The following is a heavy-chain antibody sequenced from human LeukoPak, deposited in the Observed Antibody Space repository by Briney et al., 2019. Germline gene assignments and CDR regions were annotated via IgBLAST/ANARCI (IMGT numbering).Heavy chain of an antibody. CDR1: GVTFSSYS. V-gene: IGHV3-21*01. CDR3: ARDSHIVVVPAAVQGWFDP. Sequence: SGGSLRLSCAASGVTFSSYSMNCVRQSPGKGLEGVSSISSSSSYIYYADSVKGRFTISRDNSKNSLYLQMNSLRAEDTAVYYCARDSHIVVVPAAVQGWFDPWGQGTLVTVSS. CDR2: ISSSSSYI. D-gene: IGHD2-2*01. J-gene: IGHJ5*02.